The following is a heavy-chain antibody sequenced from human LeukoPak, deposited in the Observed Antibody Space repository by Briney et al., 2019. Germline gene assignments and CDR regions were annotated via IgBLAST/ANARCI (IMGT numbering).Heavy chain of an antibody. Sequence: PSEILSLTCTVSGGSISSSSYYWGWIHQPPGKGLEWIGSIYYSGSTYYNPSLKSRVTISVDTSKNQFSLKLSSVTAADTAVYYCARFGVVVINFDYWGQGTLVILSS. CDR1: GGSISSSSYY. CDR2: IYYSGST. D-gene: IGHD3-22*01. J-gene: IGHJ4*02. CDR3: ARFGVVVINFDY. V-gene: IGHV4-39*01.